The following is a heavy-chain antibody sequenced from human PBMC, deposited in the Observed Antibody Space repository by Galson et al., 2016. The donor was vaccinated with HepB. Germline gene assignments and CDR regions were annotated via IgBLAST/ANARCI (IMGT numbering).Heavy chain of an antibody. J-gene: IGHJ4*02. D-gene: IGHD6-19*01. CDR1: GFTFSSYG. CDR3: ARAQQWTTFPDY. V-gene: IGHV3-33*01. Sequence: SLRLSCAASGFTFSSYGIHWVRQAPGKGLEWVAVMWNEGSNQKYADSVKGRFTISRDISEKTLYLQMNSLRAEDTAVYYCARAQQWTTFPDYWGQGTLVTGSS. CDR2: MWNEGSNQ.